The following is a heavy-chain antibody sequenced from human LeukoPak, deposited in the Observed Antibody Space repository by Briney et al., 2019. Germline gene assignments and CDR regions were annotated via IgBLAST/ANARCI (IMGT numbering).Heavy chain of an antibody. V-gene: IGHV5-51*01. Sequence: GESLKISCKASGYSFSDYWIGWVRQMPGKGLEWMGMIYPDDPDTRYSPSFQGQVTISADKSINTAFLQWSSLEASDTAMYYCAKSARGYCSSSSCFGYYGMDVWGQGTRVTVSS. D-gene: IGHD2-2*01. CDR2: IYPDDPDT. J-gene: IGHJ6*02. CDR1: GYSFSDYW. CDR3: AKSARGYCSSSSCFGYYGMDV.